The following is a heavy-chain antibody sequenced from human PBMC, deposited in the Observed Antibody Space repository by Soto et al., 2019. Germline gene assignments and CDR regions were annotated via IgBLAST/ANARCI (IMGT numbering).Heavy chain of an antibody. D-gene: IGHD3-10*01. CDR1: GYTFTSYA. CDR3: ARDFMVRGVRDGYYYYYYGMDV. J-gene: IGHJ6*02. Sequence: ASVKVSCKASGYTFTSYAMHWVRQAPGQRLEWMGWINAGNGNTKYSQKFQGRVTITRDTSASTAYMELSSLRSEDTAVYYCARDFMVRGVRDGYYYYYYGMDVWGQGXTVTVSS. V-gene: IGHV1-3*01. CDR2: INAGNGNT.